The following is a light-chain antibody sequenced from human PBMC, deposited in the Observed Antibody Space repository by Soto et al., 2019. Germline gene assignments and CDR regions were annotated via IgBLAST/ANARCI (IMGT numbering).Light chain of an antibody. CDR3: SSYAGSNNFYV. J-gene: IGLJ1*01. V-gene: IGLV2-8*01. Sequence: QSVLTQPPSASGSPGRSVTISCTGTSSDVGGYNYVSWYQQHPGKAPKLMIYEVSKRPSGVPDRFSGSKSGNTASLTVSGLQAEDEADYYRSSYAGSNNFYVFGTGTKV. CDR1: SSDVGGYNY. CDR2: EVS.